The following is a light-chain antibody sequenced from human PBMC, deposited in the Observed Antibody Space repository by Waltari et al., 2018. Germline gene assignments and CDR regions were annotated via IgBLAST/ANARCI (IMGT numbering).Light chain of an antibody. V-gene: IGKV3-20*01. J-gene: IGKJ1*01. Sequence: DIVLTQSPGTLSLSPGARATLSCRASQGVSRALAWYQQNPGQAPGLLISCASNRATGIPDRFSGSGAGADFSLIISRLEPEDFAVYYCQHYVSLPVTFGQGTKVEIK. CDR2: CAS. CDR3: QHYVSLPVT. CDR1: QGVSRA.